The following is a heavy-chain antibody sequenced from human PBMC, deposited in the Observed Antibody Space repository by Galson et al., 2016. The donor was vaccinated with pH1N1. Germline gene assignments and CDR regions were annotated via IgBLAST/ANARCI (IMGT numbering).Heavy chain of an antibody. D-gene: IGHD6-19*01. V-gene: IGHV3-9*01. CDR2: ISWSSGSI. Sequence: SLRLSCAASGFTFDDYAMHWVRQAPGKGLEWVSGISWSSGSIGYADSVKGRFTISRDNAKNSLYLQMNSLRAEDTALYYCAKVAGYFSGWYDYWGQGTLVTVSS. CDR3: AKVAGYFSGWYDY. CDR1: GFTFDDYA. J-gene: IGHJ4*02.